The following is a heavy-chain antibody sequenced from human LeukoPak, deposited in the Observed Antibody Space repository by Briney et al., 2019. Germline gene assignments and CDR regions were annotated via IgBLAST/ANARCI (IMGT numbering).Heavy chain of an antibody. V-gene: IGHV3-30-3*01. J-gene: IGHJ4*02. CDR2: ISYDGSNK. CDR3: ARTGWPYDSRGYYLNGY. CDR1: GFTFSSYA. D-gene: IGHD3-22*01. Sequence: GGSLRLSCAASGFTFSSYAMHWVRQAPGKGLEWVAVISYDGSNKYYADSVKGRFTISRDNSKNTLYLQMNSLRAEDTAVYYCARTGWPYDSRGYYLNGYWGQGTLVTVSS.